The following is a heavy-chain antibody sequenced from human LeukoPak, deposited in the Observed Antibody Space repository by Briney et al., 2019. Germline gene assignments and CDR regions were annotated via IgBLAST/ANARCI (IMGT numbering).Heavy chain of an antibody. D-gene: IGHD5-18*01. Sequence: GGSLRLSCAASGFTFSDYAIHWVRQAPGKGLEWVAVISYDGSNKFYADSVKGRFTISRDNSNNTLCLQMNSLRAEDTAVYYCARVGRGYSFKVYYFDYWGQGTLVTVTS. CDR1: GFTFSDYA. V-gene: IGHV3-30*04. CDR2: ISYDGSNK. CDR3: ARVGRGYSFKVYYFDY. J-gene: IGHJ4*02.